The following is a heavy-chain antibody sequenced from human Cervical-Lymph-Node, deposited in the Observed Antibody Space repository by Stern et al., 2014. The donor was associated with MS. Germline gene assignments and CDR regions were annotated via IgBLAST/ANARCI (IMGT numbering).Heavy chain of an antibody. CDR1: GFTFSFYG. J-gene: IGHJ6*02. D-gene: IGHD6-19*01. CDR2: ISNDGNNK. CDR3: AKDTRYSSGWHGMDV. Sequence: VQLLESGGGVVQPGRSLRLSCAASGFTFSFYGIHWVRQAPGKGLEWVAVISNDGNNKYYGDSVKGRFTISRDNSENTLYLQMNSLRAEDTAVYYCAKDTRYSSGWHGMDVWGQGTTVTVTS. V-gene: IGHV3-30*18.